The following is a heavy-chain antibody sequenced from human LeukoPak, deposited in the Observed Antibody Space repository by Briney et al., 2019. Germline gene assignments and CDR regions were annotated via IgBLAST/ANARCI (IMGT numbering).Heavy chain of an antibody. D-gene: IGHD3-22*01. CDR3: ARPEYYYDSSGSIGWYFDL. V-gene: IGHV4-39*01. Sequence: SETLSLTCAVYGGSFSGYYWGWIRQPPGKGLEWIGSIYYSGSTYYNPSLKSRVTISVDTSKNQFSLKLSSVTAADTAVYYCARPEYYYDSSGSIGWYFDLWGRGTLVTVSS. J-gene: IGHJ2*01. CDR2: IYYSGST. CDR1: GGSFSGYY.